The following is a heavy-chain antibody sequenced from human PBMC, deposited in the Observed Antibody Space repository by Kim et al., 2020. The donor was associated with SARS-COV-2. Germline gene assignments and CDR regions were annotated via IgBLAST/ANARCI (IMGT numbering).Heavy chain of an antibody. D-gene: IGHD3-10*01. Sequence: KGRFTISRDNSKNTLYLQMNSLRAEDTAVYYCAKEGGGLLWFGEFLGWDYWGQGTLVTVSS. V-gene: IGHV3-23*01. J-gene: IGHJ4*02. CDR3: AKEGGGLLWFGEFLGWDY.